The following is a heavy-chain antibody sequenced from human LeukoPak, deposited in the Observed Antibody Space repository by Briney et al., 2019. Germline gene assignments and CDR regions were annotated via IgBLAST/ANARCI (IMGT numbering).Heavy chain of an antibody. CDR3: GNFGTSGNP. CDR1: GYSISSSYY. J-gene: IGHJ5*02. Sequence: SETLSLTCTVSGYSISSSYYWGWIRQPPGKGLEWIGSIYYSGSTYYNPSLKSRVTISVDTSKNQFSLKLSSVTAADTAVYYCGNFGTSGNPWGQGTLVTVSS. V-gene: IGHV4-38-2*02. CDR2: IYYSGST. D-gene: IGHD1-14*01.